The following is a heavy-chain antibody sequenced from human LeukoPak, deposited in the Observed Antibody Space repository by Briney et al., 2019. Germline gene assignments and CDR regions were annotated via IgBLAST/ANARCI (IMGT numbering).Heavy chain of an antibody. Sequence: GPSVKLSCKGSGGTLSSYAYCWVRQAHGQGHECEGGMIPNFGRANNAQEYQCRFTITAEKATSTSCMELSSLISEDTAVYYCARVRRVTDSSGLYHPPYYYYMDVCVKGTTVTDSS. CDR1: GGTLSSYA. CDR3: ARVRRVTDSSGLYHPPYYYYMDV. CDR2: MIPNFGRA. V-gene: IGHV1-69*06. J-gene: IGHJ6*03. D-gene: IGHD6-19*01.